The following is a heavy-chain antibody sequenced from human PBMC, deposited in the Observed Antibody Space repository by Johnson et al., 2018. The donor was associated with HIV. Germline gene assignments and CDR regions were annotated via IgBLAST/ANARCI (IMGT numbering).Heavy chain of an antibody. Sequence: EVQLVESGGGVVRPGGSLRLSCAASGFTFDDYGMSWVRQAPGKGLEWVSAIYSGGSTYYADSVKGRFTISRDNSKNTLDLQMNSLRAEDTAVYYCARDSDISLGVAGAFDITGQGTMVTVSS. J-gene: IGHJ3*02. CDR2: IYSGGST. D-gene: IGHD3-9*01. CDR3: ARDSDISLGVAGAFDI. CDR1: GFTFDDYG. V-gene: IGHV3-66*01.